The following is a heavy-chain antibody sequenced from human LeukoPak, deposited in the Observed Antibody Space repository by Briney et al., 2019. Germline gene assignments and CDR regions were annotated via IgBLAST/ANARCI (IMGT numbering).Heavy chain of an antibody. Sequence: GSLRLSCAASGFSFSDYDMHWIRQPPGKGLEWIGNIYYSGSTNYNPSLKSRVTISVDTSKNQFSLKLSSVTAADTAVYYCTRGSIAYYYMDVWGKGTTVTISS. D-gene: IGHD3-22*01. V-gene: IGHV4-59*01. J-gene: IGHJ6*03. CDR2: IYYSGST. CDR3: TRGSIAYYYMDV. CDR1: GFSFSDYD.